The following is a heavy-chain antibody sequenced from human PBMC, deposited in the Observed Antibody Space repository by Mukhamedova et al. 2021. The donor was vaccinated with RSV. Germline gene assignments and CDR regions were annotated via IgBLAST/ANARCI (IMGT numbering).Heavy chain of an antibody. Sequence: QWYQRRVTMTRDTSTSTVYMELSSLRSEDTVVYYCARELLYAYNWFDPWGQGTLVTVSS. J-gene: IGHJ5*02. V-gene: IGHV1-46*01. D-gene: IGHD2-8*01. CDR3: ARELLYAYNWFDP.